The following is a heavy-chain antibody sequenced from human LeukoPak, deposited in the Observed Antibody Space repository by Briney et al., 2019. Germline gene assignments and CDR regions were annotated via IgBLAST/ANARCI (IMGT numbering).Heavy chain of an antibody. CDR1: GFTFSSYA. J-gene: IGHJ4*02. D-gene: IGHD1-1*01. V-gene: IGHV3-23*01. CDR2: ISGSGGST. Sequence: PGGSLRLSCAASGFTFSSYAMSWVRQAPGKGLEWVSAISGSGGSTYYADSVKGRFTISRDNAMNTMYLQMNGLRAEDTAVYYCARGLESKDTRPHYWGQGTLVSVSS. CDR3: ARGLESKDTRPHY.